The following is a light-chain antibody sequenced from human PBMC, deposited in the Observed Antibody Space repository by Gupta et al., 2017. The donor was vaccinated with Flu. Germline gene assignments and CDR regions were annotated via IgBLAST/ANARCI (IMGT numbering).Light chain of an antibody. J-gene: IGKJ4*01. V-gene: IGKV2-28*01. Sequence: DIVLTQSPLSLPVTHGEPASISCRSSQSLLHSNGHNYLDWYLQKPGQSPQLMIYWGSKRASGDPDRFSGSGEGKDFTLKSSIGEDEDAGVYYVRQCLQTFTFGGGTKVEIK. CDR1: QSLLHSNGHNY. CDR3: RQCLQTFT. CDR2: WGS.